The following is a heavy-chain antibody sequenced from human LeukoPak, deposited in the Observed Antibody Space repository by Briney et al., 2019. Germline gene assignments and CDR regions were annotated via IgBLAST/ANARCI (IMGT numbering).Heavy chain of an antibody. CDR2: IYTSGST. J-gene: IGHJ6*03. CDR1: GGSISSYY. CDR3: ARGGMVRGVIVYYYYHMDV. D-gene: IGHD3-10*01. Sequence: PSETLSLTCTVSGGSISSYYWSWVRQPAGQGLEWIGRIYTSGSTNYNPSLKSRVTMSVDTSKNQFSLNLSSVTAADTAVYYCARGGMVRGVIVYYYYHMDVWGKGTTVTISS. V-gene: IGHV4-4*07.